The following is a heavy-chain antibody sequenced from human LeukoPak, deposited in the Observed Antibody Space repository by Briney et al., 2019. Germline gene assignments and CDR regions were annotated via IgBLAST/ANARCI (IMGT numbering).Heavy chain of an antibody. D-gene: IGHD6-6*01. V-gene: IGHV4-59*12. CDR2: IYYSGST. Sequence: SETLSLTCTVSGGSISSYYWSWIRQPPGKGLEWIGYIYYSGSTNYNPSLKSRVTISVDTSKNQFSLKLSSVTAADTAVYYCARGAYSSSPFDYWGQGTLVTVSS. CDR1: GGSISSYY. J-gene: IGHJ4*02. CDR3: ARGAYSSSPFDY.